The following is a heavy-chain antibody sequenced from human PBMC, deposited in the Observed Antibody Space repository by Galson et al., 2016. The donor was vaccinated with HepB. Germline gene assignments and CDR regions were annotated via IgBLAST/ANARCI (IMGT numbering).Heavy chain of an antibody. Sequence: SLRLSCAASGFTLSSYGMHWVRQAPGKGLEWVAVIWYDGGNKYYAESVKGRFTISRDTSKNTLYLQMTSLRVEDTAVYYGARGCGGDCYSVSGYWGQGTLVTVSP. CDR1: GFTLSSYG. V-gene: IGHV3-33*01. J-gene: IGHJ4*02. CDR3: ARGCGGDCYSVSGY. D-gene: IGHD2-21*02. CDR2: IWYDGGNK.